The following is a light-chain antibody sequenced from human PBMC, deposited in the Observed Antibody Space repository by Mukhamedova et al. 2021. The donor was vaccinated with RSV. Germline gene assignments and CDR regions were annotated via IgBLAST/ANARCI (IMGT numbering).Light chain of an antibody. Sequence: WYQRRVHGKAPNLLLYAASFLESGVPSRFSGGGSGTDYTLTISGLQPEHFATYYCQQYYGTLRTFGQGTTVEIK. CDR3: QQYYGTLRT. V-gene: IGKV1-NL1*01. J-gene: IGKJ1*01. CDR2: AAS.